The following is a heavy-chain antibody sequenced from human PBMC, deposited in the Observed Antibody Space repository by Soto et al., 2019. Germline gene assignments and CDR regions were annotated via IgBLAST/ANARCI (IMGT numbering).Heavy chain of an antibody. CDR1: GYTFTSYD. CDR3: ARERNWFDS. CDR2: MNPNSGNT. Sequence: QVQLVQSGAEVKKPGASVKVSCRASGYTFTSYDINWVRQATGQGLEWMGWMNPNSGNTVYAQRFQGSVTMTRNTSISTAYMELSSLRSEDTAVYYCARERNWFDSWGQGTLVTVSS. J-gene: IGHJ5*01. V-gene: IGHV1-8*01.